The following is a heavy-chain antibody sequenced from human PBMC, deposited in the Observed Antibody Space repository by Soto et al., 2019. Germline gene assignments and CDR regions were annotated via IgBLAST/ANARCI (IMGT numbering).Heavy chain of an antibody. CDR2: ITVSSSVM. CDR1: GFTFSRYS. V-gene: IGHV3-48*02. D-gene: IGHD3-10*01. Sequence: EVQLVESGGGFVQPGGSLRLSCAASGFTFSRYSMNWVRQAPGKGLEWVSYITVSSSVMYYADSVKGRFTISRDNARNSLHLQMNSLRDEDTAVYYCARDRGRGSGTYYPIYGLDVWGQGTTVTVSS. CDR3: ARDRGRGSGTYYPIYGLDV. J-gene: IGHJ6*02.